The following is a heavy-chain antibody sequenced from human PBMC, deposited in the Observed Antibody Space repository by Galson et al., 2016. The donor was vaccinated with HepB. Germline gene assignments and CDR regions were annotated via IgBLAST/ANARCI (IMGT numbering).Heavy chain of an antibody. CDR3: AHSFFSILTGPFDS. CDR2: IYWYDDK. Sequence: PALVKPTQTLTLTCTFSGFPLSDEGECVGWVRQSPGRALEWLALIYWYDDKRYSPSLRDRLAITKDLSTNQVVLTMTNMDPVDTGPYYCAHSFFSILTGPFDSWGQGALVAVSS. J-gene: IGHJ4*02. V-gene: IGHV2-5*01. D-gene: IGHD3-9*01. CDR1: GFPLSDEGEC.